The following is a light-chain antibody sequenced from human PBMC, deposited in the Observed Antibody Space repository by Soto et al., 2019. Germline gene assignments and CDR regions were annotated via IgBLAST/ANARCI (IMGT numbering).Light chain of an antibody. J-gene: IGKJ1*01. CDR1: HSISSW. V-gene: IGKV1-5*01. CDR2: DAS. CDR3: QQYKTYWT. Sequence: DIQITQSLSTLSASDGDRVTITCRASHSISSWLAWYQQKLGRAPRLLIYDASSLESGVPSRFSGSGYGTEFTLTISSLQPDDFPTYYCQQYKTYWTFGPGTKV.